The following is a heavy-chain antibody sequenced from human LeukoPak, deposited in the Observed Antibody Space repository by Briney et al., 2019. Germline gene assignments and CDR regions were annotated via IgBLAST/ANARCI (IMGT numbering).Heavy chain of an antibody. V-gene: IGHV4-59*01. Sequence: SETLSLTCSVSGGSMSRYYWSWIRQPPGKGLEWIGYIYYSGSTNYNPSLKSRVTISVDTSKKEFSLKLSSVTAADTAVYYCARGGAARLHFQNWGQGTLVTVSP. J-gene: IGHJ1*01. CDR1: GGSMSRYY. CDR2: IYYSGST. D-gene: IGHD6-6*01. CDR3: ARGGAARLHFQN.